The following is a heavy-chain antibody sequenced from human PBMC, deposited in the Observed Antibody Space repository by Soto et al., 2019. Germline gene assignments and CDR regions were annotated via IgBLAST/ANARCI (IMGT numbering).Heavy chain of an antibody. CDR1: GGSISSSNW. J-gene: IGHJ4*02. CDR2: IYHSGST. V-gene: IGHV4-4*02. D-gene: IGHD3-22*01. CDR3: ARGQRAVVSKKYYFDY. Sequence: SETLSLTCAVSGGSISSSNWWSWVRQPPGKGLEWIGEIYHSGSTNYNPSLKSRVTISVDKSKNQFSLKLSSVTAADTAVYYCARGQRAVVSKKYYFDYWGQGTLVTVSS.